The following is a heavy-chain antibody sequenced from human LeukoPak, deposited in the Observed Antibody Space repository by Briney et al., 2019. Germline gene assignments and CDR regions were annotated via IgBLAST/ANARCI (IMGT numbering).Heavy chain of an antibody. V-gene: IGHV1-2*02. J-gene: IGHJ4*02. Sequence: ASVKVSCKASGYTFTGYYMHWVRQAPGQGLEWMGWINPNSGGTNYAQKFQGRATMTRDTSISTAYMELSRLKPDDTAVYYCARDGSVTRYCSSTSCYLGYWGQGTLVTVSP. D-gene: IGHD2-2*01. CDR3: ARDGSVTRYCSSTSCYLGY. CDR2: INPNSGGT. CDR1: GYTFTGYY.